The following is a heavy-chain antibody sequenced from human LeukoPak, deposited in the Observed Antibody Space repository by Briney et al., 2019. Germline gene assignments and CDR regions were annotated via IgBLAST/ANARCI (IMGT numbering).Heavy chain of an antibody. Sequence: GGSLRLSCAASGFTFSSYGMSWVRQAPGKGLEWVSAISGSGGSTYYADSVKGRFTISRDNSKNTLYLQMNSLRAEDTAVYYCAKDLRGTVASSGDDYWGQGTLVTVSS. J-gene: IGHJ4*02. V-gene: IGHV3-23*01. CDR1: GFTFSSYG. CDR3: AKDLRGTVASSGDDY. D-gene: IGHD6-19*01. CDR2: ISGSGGST.